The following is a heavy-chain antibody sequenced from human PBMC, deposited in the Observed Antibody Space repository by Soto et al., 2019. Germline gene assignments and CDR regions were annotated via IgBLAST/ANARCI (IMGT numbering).Heavy chain of an antibody. V-gene: IGHV3-48*01. CDR3: ARSGTRTDYYYGMDV. J-gene: IGHJ6*02. CDR1: AFTFSSYS. CDR2: ISGSSGSI. Sequence: GGSLRLSCAASAFTFSSYSMNWVRQAPGKGLEWVSYISGSSGSIYYADSVKGRFTISRDNPMNSLSLQMNSLRAEDTAVYYCARSGTRTDYYYGMDVWGQGTTVTVSS. D-gene: IGHD1-26*01.